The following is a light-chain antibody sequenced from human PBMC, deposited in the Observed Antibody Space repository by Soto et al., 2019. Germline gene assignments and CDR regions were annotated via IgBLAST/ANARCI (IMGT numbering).Light chain of an antibody. CDR2: AAS. J-gene: IGKJ1*01. Sequence: AIRMTQSPSSFSASTGDRVTITCRASQGISSYLDWYQQKPGKAPKLLIYAASTFQSGVPSRFSGSGSGTDFTLTISCLQSEDFATYYCQQYYSYPRTFGQGTKVDI. CDR1: QGISSY. V-gene: IGKV1-8*01. CDR3: QQYYSYPRT.